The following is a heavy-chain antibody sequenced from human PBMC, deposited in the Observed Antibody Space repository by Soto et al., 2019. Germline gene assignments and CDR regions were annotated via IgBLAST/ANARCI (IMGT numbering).Heavy chain of an antibody. J-gene: IGHJ6*02. D-gene: IGHD2-8*01. CDR1: GYSFTDYH. CDR3: ARGDSTDCSNGVCSFFYNHDMDV. Sequence: ASVKVSCKASGYSFTDYHIHWVRQAPGQELEWLGRINPKSGGTSTAQKFQGWVTMTTDTSISTASMELTRLTSGDTAIYYCARGDSTDCSNGVCSFFYNHDMDVWGQGTTVTVSS. CDR2: INPKSGGT. V-gene: IGHV1-2*04.